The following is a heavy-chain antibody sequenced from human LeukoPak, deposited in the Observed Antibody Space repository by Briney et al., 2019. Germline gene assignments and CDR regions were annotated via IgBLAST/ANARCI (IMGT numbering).Heavy chain of an antibody. J-gene: IGHJ1*01. D-gene: IGHD2-21*02. Sequence: GGSLRLSCAASGFTFSSYTMNWVRQAPGKGLEYVSSTSSSSSHIYYADSVKGRFTISRDNTKSSLYLQMNSLRAEDMAVYYCARGYCGGDCYGDWGQGTLVTVPS. CDR2: TSSSSSHI. CDR3: ARGYCGGDCYGD. V-gene: IGHV3-21*01. CDR1: GFTFSSYT.